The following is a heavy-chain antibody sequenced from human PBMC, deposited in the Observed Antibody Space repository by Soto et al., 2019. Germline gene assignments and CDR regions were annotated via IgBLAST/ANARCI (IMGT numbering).Heavy chain of an antibody. Sequence: GGSLRLSCAASGFTFSNYGMHWVRQAPGKGLEWVAVISYDGSNKYYADSVKGRFTISRDNSKNTLYLQMNSLRAEDTAVYYCAKDSRGYSYGLLVYYYGMDVWGQGTTVTVSS. CDR3: AKDSRGYSYGLLVYYYGMDV. J-gene: IGHJ6*02. CDR1: GFTFSNYG. V-gene: IGHV3-30*18. CDR2: ISYDGSNK. D-gene: IGHD5-18*01.